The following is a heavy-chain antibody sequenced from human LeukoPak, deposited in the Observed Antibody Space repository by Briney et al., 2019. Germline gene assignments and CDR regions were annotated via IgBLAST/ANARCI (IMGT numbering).Heavy chain of an antibody. CDR1: GFSFSTYG. CDR3: ARSWGLSITSCHDY. Sequence: GGSLRLSCAASGFSFSTYGMEWVRQAPGKGLEWVSFIQYDGSNKYYADSVKGRFTISRDNAKNSLYLQMNSLRAEDTAVYYCARSWGLSITSCHDYWGQGILVTVSS. V-gene: IGHV3-30*12. D-gene: IGHD2-2*01. J-gene: IGHJ4*02. CDR2: IQYDGSNK.